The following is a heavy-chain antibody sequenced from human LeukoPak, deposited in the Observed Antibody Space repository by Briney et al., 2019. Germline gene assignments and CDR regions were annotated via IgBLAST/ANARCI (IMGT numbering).Heavy chain of an antibody. CDR1: GGSFSGYY. CDR2: INHSGTT. V-gene: IGHV4-34*01. D-gene: IGHD3-9*01. CDR3: AGEDVLTGYYAFDH. J-gene: IGHJ4*01. Sequence: PSETLSLTCAVYGGSFSGYYWTWIRQPPGKGLEWIGEINHSGTTNYNSSLESRVTISVDTSKNQFSLKLSSVTAADTAVYYCAGEDVLTGYYAFDHWGHGTLVTVSS.